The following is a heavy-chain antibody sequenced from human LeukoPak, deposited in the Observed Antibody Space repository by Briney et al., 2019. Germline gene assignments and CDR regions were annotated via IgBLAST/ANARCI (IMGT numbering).Heavy chain of an antibody. J-gene: IGHJ4*02. V-gene: IGHV3-74*01. CDR2: ISTEGGNT. CDR1: GFTFSSYW. CDR3: VKMLNGGHEHAALDY. D-gene: IGHD2-15*01. Sequence: GGSLRLSCAASGFTFSSYWMHWVRQAPGKGLVWVSRISTEGGNTAYADSVKGRFTVSRDNGRNTMYLQMNSLRAEDTAVYHCVKMLNGGHEHAALDYWGQGTLVTVSS.